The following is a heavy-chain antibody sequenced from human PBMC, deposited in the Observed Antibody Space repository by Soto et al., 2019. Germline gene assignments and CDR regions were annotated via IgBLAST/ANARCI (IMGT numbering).Heavy chain of an antibody. J-gene: IGHJ5*02. CDR1: GYSISSSNW. V-gene: IGHV4-4*02. Sequence: SETLSLTCAVSGYSISSSNWWGWIRQPPGKGLEWIGEINHSGSTNYNPSLKSRVTISVDTSKNQFSLKLSSVTAADTAVYYCARGPRSTLVLFLTMVRGVRSNWFDPWGQGTLVTVSS. CDR2: INHSGST. D-gene: IGHD3-10*01. CDR3: ARGPRSTLVLFLTMVRGVRSNWFDP.